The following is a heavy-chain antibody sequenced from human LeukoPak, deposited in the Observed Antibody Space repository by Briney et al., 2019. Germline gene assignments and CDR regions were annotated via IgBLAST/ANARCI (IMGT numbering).Heavy chain of an antibody. V-gene: IGHV3-30*18. J-gene: IGHJ4*02. CDR3: AKEGYYYDSSGYLDY. D-gene: IGHD3-22*01. CDR2: ISYDGSNK. Sequence: GGSLRLSCAASGFTFSSYGMHWVRQAPGKGLEWVAVISYDGSNKYYADSVKGRFTISRDNSKNTLYLQMNSLRAEDTAVYYCAKEGYYYDSSGYLDYWGQGTLVTVSS. CDR1: GFTFSSYG.